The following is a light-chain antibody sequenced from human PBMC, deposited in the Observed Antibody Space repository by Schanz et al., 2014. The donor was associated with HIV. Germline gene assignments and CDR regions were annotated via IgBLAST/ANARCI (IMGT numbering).Light chain of an antibody. CDR2: GAS. CDR3: QQYDSGVT. CDR1: QSIGSN. J-gene: IGKJ4*01. V-gene: IGKV3-20*01. Sequence: EMVMTQSPATLSASPGERATLSCRASQSIGSNLAWYQQKPGQAPRLLIYGASSRATGIPDRFSGSGSGTDFTLTISRLEPEDFAVYYCQQYDSGVTFGGGTRVEIK.